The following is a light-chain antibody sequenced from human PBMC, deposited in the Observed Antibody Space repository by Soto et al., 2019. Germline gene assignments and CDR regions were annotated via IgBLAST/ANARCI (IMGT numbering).Light chain of an antibody. J-gene: IGLJ2*01. Sequence: QSALTQPPSASGSPGQSVTISCTGTSGDVGGYNYVSWYQQHPGKAPKVMIYDVIKRPSGVPNRFSGSKSGNTASLTVSGLQAEDEADYYCASYAGNNNMAFGGGTKVTVL. V-gene: IGLV2-8*01. CDR1: SGDVGGYNY. CDR3: ASYAGNNNMA. CDR2: DVI.